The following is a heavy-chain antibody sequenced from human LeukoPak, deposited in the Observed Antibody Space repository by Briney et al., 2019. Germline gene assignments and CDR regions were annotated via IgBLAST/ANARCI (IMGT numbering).Heavy chain of an antibody. Sequence: GGSLRLSCAASGFTFSSYAMHWVRQAPGEGLEWVAVISYDGSNKYYADSVKGRFTISRDNSKNTLYLQMNSLRAEDTAVYYCASPYGDPTAFDIWGQGTMVTVSS. CDR3: ASPYGDPTAFDI. CDR2: ISYDGSNK. CDR1: GFTFSSYA. V-gene: IGHV3-30*04. D-gene: IGHD4-17*01. J-gene: IGHJ3*02.